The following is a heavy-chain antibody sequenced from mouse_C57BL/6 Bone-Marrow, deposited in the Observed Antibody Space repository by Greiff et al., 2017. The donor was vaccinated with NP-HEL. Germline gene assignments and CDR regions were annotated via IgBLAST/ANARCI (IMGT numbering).Heavy chain of an antibody. Sequence: QVQLQQSGAELVRPGASVTLSCKASGYTFTDYEMHWVKQTPVHGLEWIGALDPETGGTAYNQKFKGKAILTADKSSSTAYMELRSLTSEDSAVYYCTRHYFDVWGTGTTVTVSS. CDR3: TRHYFDV. CDR2: LDPETGGT. V-gene: IGHV1-15*01. CDR1: GYTFTDYE. J-gene: IGHJ1*03.